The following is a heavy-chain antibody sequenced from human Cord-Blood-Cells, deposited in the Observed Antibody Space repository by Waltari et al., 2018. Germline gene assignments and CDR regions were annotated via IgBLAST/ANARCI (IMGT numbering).Heavy chain of an antibody. Sequence: QVQLQESGPGLVKPSETLSLTCTVSGGSISSYYWRWIRQPPGKGLEWIGYIYYSGSTNYNPSLKRRVTISVDTSKNQFSLKLSSVTAADTAVYYCAREIGLGSGWFDYWGQGTLVTVSS. V-gene: IGHV4-59*01. CDR2: IYYSGST. J-gene: IGHJ4*02. CDR1: GGSISSYY. CDR3: AREIGLGSGWFDY. D-gene: IGHD6-19*01.